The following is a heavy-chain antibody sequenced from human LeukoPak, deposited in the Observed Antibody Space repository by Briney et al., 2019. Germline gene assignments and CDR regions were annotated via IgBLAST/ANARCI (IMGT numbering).Heavy chain of an antibody. CDR2: IYHSGST. V-gene: IGHV4-30-2*01. CDR3: ARDHEYSSSWYFFQH. J-gene: IGHJ1*01. Sequence: SQTLSLTCTVSGGSISSGGYYWSWIRQPPGKGLEWIGYIYHSGSTYYNPSLKSRVTISVDTSKNQFSLKLSSVTAADTAVYYCARDHEYSSSWYFFQHWGQGTLVTVSS. CDR1: GGSISSGGYY. D-gene: IGHD6-13*01.